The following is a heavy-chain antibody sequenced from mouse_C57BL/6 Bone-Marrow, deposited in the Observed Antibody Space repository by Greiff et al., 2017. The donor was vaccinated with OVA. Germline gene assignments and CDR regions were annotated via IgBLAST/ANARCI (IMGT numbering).Heavy chain of an antibody. CDR3: ARRCDGYHWYFDV. CDR2: INSDGGST. V-gene: IGHV5-2*01. CDR1: EYEFPSHD. D-gene: IGHD2-3*01. Sequence: EVQGVESGGGLVQPGESLTLSCESNEYEFPSHDMSWVRKTPEKRLELVAAINSDGGSTYYPDTMERRFIISRDNTKKTLYLQMSSLRSEDTALYYCARRCDGYHWYFDVWGTGTTVTVSS. J-gene: IGHJ1*03.